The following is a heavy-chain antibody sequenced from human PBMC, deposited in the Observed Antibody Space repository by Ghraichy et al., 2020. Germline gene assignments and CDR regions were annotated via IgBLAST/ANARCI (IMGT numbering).Heavy chain of an antibody. CDR1: GFTVSSNY. J-gene: IGHJ4*02. V-gene: IGHV3-53*01. Sequence: VGSLRLSCAASGFTVSSNYMSWVRQAPGKGLEWVSVIYSGGSTYYADSVKGRFTISRDNSKNTLYLQMNSLRAEDTAVYYCAREALWFGERTQHFDYWGQGTLVTVSS. D-gene: IGHD3-10*01. CDR2: IYSGGST. CDR3: AREALWFGERTQHFDY.